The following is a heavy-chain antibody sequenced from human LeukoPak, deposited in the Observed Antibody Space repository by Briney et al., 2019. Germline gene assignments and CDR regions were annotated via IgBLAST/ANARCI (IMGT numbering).Heavy chain of an antibody. CDR2: ISSSRSYS. CDR1: GFTFSSYS. D-gene: IGHD3-9*01. J-gene: IGHJ4*02. CDR3: ARDLRRDGLDY. Sequence: EGSLRLSCAASGFTFSSYSMNWVRQAPGKGLEWVSSISSSRSYSHYADSVKGRFTISRDNAKNSLFLQMNSLRAEDTAVYYCARDLRRDGLDYWGQGTLVTVSS. V-gene: IGHV3-21*01.